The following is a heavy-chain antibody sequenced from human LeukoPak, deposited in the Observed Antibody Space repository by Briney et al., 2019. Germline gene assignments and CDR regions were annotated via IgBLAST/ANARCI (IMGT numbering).Heavy chain of an antibody. Sequence: SETLSLTCAVYGGSFSGYYWSWIRQPPGKGLEWIGEINHSGSTNYNPSLKSRVTILVDTSKNQISLKLSSVTAADTAVYYCARWRITMVRGGQYYYYYGMDVWGQGTTVTVSS. D-gene: IGHD3-10*01. V-gene: IGHV4-34*01. CDR2: INHSGST. CDR1: GGSFSGYY. J-gene: IGHJ6*02. CDR3: ARWRITMVRGGQYYYYYGMDV.